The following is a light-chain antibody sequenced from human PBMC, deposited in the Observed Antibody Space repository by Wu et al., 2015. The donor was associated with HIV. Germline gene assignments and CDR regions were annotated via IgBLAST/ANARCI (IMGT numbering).Light chain of an antibody. CDR2: AAS. V-gene: IGKV3-15*01. CDR1: QSVRSN. J-gene: IGKJ4*01. CDR3: QQYNNRPPLT. Sequence: EIVMTQSPATLSVSPGERATLSCRASQSVRSNLAWYQQKPGQAPRLLIYAASTRATTIPARFSGSGSGTEFTLAISSVQSEDFAVYYCQQYNNRPPLTFGGGTKVEIK.